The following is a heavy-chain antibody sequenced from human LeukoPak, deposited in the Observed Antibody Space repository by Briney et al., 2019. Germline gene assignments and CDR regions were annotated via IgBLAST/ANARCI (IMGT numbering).Heavy chain of an antibody. Sequence: ASVKVSCKASGYTFTGYYMHWVRQAPGQGLEWMGWMNPNSGNTGYAQKFQGRVTMTRNTSISTAHMELSSLRSEDTAVYYCARLYCGGDCPRDYWGQGTLVTVSS. D-gene: IGHD2-21*02. CDR2: MNPNSGNT. CDR3: ARLYCGGDCPRDY. J-gene: IGHJ4*02. V-gene: IGHV1-8*02. CDR1: GYTFTGYY.